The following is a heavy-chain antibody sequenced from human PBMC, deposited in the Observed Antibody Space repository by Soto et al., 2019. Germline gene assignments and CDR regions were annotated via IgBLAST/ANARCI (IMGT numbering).Heavy chain of an antibody. D-gene: IGHD3-10*01. CDR2: IYYSGST. CDR1: GGSISSGGYY. Sequence: QVQLQESGPGLVKPSQTLSLTCTVSGGSISSGGYYWSWIRQHPGKGLEWIGYIYYSGSTYYNPSLKSRVTISVDTSKNQFALKLSSVTAADTAVYYGASTSITMVRGDAPWAFDIWGQGTMVTVSS. CDR3: ASTSITMVRGDAPWAFDI. J-gene: IGHJ3*02. V-gene: IGHV4-31*03.